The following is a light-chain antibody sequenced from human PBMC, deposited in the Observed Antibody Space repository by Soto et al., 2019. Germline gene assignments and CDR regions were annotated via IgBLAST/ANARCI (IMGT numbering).Light chain of an antibody. CDR3: QSYDSSLSGSGV. CDR1: SSNIGAGSA. Sequence: QSVLTQPPSVSGAPGQRGTISCTGSSSNIGAGSAVHWYQQLPGTAPKLLIYDNINRPSGVPDRFSGSKSGTSASLAITGLQAEDEADYYCQSYDSSLSGSGVFGGGTKLPVL. J-gene: IGLJ2*01. V-gene: IGLV1-40*01. CDR2: DNI.